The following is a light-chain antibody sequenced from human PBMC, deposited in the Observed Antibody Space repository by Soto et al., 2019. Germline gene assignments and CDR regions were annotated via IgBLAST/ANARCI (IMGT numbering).Light chain of an antibody. CDR3: QHYNSYSEA. Sequence: DIQMTQSPSTLSASVGDRVTITCRASQTISSWLAWYQQKPGKAPKLLIYKASTFKSGVPSRFSGSGSGTEFTLTISSLQPDDFATYYCQHYNSYSEAFGQGTKVDIK. CDR1: QTISSW. J-gene: IGKJ1*01. V-gene: IGKV1-5*03. CDR2: KAS.